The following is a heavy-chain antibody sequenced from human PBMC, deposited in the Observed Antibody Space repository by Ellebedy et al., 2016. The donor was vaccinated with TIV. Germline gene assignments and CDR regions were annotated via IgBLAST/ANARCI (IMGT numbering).Heavy chain of an antibody. CDR1: GGSFSGYY. Sequence: SETLSLXXAVYGGSFSGYYWSWIRQPPGKGLEWIGEINHSGSTNYNPSLKSRVTISVDTSKNQFSLKLSSVTAADTAVYYCARGYYCSSTSCYRIYYYYMDVWGKGTTVTVSS. D-gene: IGHD2-2*02. CDR2: INHSGST. J-gene: IGHJ6*03. CDR3: ARGYYCSSTSCYRIYYYYMDV. V-gene: IGHV4-34*01.